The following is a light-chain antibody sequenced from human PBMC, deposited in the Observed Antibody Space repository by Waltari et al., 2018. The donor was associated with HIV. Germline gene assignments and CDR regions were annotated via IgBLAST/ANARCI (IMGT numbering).Light chain of an antibody. CDR2: EVN. J-gene: IGLJ2*01. V-gene: IGLV2-8*01. Sequence: QSALTQPPSASGSRGQSVTISCTGTSSDVGAYNYVSWYQQYPGMAPKLIIYEVNKRPSGVPDPFSGSKSGNTASLTVSGLQAEDEADFYCSSDAGSAVVCCGGTRRTVL. CDR1: SSDVGAYNY. CDR3: SSDAGSAVV.